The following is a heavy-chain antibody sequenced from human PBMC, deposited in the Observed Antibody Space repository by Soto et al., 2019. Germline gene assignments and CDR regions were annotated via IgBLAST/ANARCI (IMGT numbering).Heavy chain of an antibody. D-gene: IGHD2-15*01. V-gene: IGHV6-1*01. Sequence: PSQTLSLTCAISGDSVSSNSAAWNWIRQSPSRGLEWLGRTYYRSKWYNDYAVSVKRRITINPDTSKNQFSLQLNSVTPEDTAVYYCARAMVAATPSYYYYYGMDVWGQGTTVTVSS. CDR3: ARAMVAATPSYYYYYGMDV. CDR2: TYYRSKWYN. CDR1: GDSVSSNSAA. J-gene: IGHJ6*02.